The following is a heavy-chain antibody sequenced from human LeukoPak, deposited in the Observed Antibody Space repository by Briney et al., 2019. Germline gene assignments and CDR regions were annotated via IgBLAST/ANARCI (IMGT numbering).Heavy chain of an antibody. Sequence: SETLSLTCTVSGGSISTYYWSWIRQPPGKGLEWIGHIHGSGETNYNSSLKSRVTMSPDTSRNQFSLKVNSVTAADTAVYYCARDTYYSGSGTYFEDYFDSWGQGILVTVSS. D-gene: IGHD3-10*01. CDR3: ARDTYYSGSGTYFEDYFDS. CDR1: GGSISTYY. CDR2: IHGSGET. V-gene: IGHV4-59*12. J-gene: IGHJ4*02.